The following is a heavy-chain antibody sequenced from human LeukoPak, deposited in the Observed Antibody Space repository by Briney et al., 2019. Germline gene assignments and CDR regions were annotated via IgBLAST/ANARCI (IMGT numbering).Heavy chain of an antibody. CDR2: INHSGST. CDR3: ARGGRTAMAIFDY. Sequence: SETLSLTCAVYGGSFSGYYWSWIRQPPGKGLEWIGEINHSGSTNYNPSLKSRVTISVDTSKNQFSLKLSSVTAADTAVYYCARGGRTAMAIFDYWGQGTLVTVSS. CDR1: GGSFSGYY. V-gene: IGHV4-34*01. J-gene: IGHJ4*02. D-gene: IGHD5-18*01.